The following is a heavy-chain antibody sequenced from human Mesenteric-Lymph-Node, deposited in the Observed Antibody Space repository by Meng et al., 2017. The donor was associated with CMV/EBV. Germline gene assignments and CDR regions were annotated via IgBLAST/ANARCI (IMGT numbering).Heavy chain of an antibody. J-gene: IGHJ4*02. Sequence: GESLKISCAASGFTFSSYAMHWVRQAPGKGLEWVAVISYDGSNKYYADSVKGRFTISRDNSKNTLYLQMNSLRAEDTAVYYCAKDCTSTTCYSHWGQGTLVTVSS. D-gene: IGHD2-2*02. CDR3: AKDCTSTTCYSH. V-gene: IGHV3-30*04. CDR2: ISYDGSNK. CDR1: GFTFSSYA.